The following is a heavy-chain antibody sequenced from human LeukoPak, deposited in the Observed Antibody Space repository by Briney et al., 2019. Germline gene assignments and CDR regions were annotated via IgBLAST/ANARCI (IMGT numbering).Heavy chain of an antibody. D-gene: IGHD3-9*01. Sequence: GGSLRLSCAASGFTFSSYAMSWVRQAPGKGLEWVSGISGSGGSTYYADSVKGRFTISRDNSKNTLYLQMNSLRAEDTAVYYCVKDLLPLYDILTGLDYWGQGTLVTVSS. CDR1: GFTFSSYA. CDR2: ISGSGGST. J-gene: IGHJ4*02. V-gene: IGHV3-23*01. CDR3: VKDLLPLYDILTGLDY.